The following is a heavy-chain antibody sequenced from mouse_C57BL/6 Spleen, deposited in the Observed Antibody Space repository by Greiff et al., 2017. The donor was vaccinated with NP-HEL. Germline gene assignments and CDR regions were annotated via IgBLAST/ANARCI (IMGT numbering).Heavy chain of an antibody. Sequence: VQLQQSGAALVRPGASVTLSCKASGYTFTDYEMHWVKQTPVHGLEWIGAIDPETGGTAYNQKFKGKAILTADKSSSTAYMALRSLTSEDSAVYYCARQGTMVTTGFAYWGQGTLVTVSA. CDR1: GYTFTDYE. D-gene: IGHD2-2*01. CDR3: ARQGTMVTTGFAY. CDR2: IDPETGGT. V-gene: IGHV1-15*01. J-gene: IGHJ3*01.